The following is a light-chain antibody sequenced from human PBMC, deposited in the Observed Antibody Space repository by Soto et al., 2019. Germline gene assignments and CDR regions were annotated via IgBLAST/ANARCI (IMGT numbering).Light chain of an antibody. CDR3: QSYDSSLSASYV. CDR2: DDN. CDR1: SSNIGGNS. J-gene: IGLJ1*01. Sequence: QSVLAQPPSVSAAPGQKVTISCSGSSSNIGGNSVSWYQQLPGTAPKLPIYDDNKRPSGIPDRFSGSKSGTSATLGITGLQAEDEADYYCQSYDSSLSASYVFGTGTKVTVL. V-gene: IGLV1-51*01.